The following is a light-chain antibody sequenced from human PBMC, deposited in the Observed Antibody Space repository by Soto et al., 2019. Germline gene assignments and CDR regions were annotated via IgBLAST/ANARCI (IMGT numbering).Light chain of an antibody. V-gene: IGLV2-14*01. CDR2: DVS. J-gene: IGLJ1*01. CDR1: SSDFGGYNS. CDR3: CSYTSGSTLYV. Sequence: QSALTQPASVSGAPGQSITLSCPGTSSDFGGYNSVSWYQQHPGKALKLMIYDVSSRPSGVSNRFSGSKSGNTASLTISGLQAEDEADYYCCSYTSGSTLYVFGAGTKVTVL.